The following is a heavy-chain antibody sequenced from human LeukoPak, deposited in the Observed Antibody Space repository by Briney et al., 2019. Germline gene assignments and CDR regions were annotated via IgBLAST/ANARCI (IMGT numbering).Heavy chain of an antibody. V-gene: IGHV1-69*13. Sequence: GASVNVSCKASGGTFSSYAISWVRQAPGQGLEWMGGIIPIFGTANYAQKFQGRVTITADESTSTANMELSSLRSEDTAVYYCARGRVTDVWFDPWGQGTLVTVSS. CDR2: IIPIFGTA. J-gene: IGHJ5*02. CDR1: GGTFSSYA. D-gene: IGHD2-21*02. CDR3: ARGRVTDVWFDP.